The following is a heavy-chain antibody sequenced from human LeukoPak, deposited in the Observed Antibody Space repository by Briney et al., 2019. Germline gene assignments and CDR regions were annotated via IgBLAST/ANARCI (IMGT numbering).Heavy chain of an antibody. V-gene: IGHV4-34*01. J-gene: IGHJ4*02. CDR3: ARDLPDSAIGFDF. D-gene: IGHD2-2*02. CDR2: INHSGST. CDR1: GGSFSGYY. Sequence: SETLSLTCAVYGGSFSGYYWSWIRQPPGKGLEWIGEINHSGSTNYNPSLKSRVTISVDTSKNQFSLKLSSVTAADTAVYYCARDLPDSAIGFDFWGQGILVTVSS.